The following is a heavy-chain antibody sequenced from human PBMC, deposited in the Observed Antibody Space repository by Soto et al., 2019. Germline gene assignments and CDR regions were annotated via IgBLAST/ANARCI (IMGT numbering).Heavy chain of an antibody. J-gene: IGHJ5*02. CDR3: ARVGLKYLRLFDP. D-gene: IGHD6-6*01. V-gene: IGHV1-3*01. Sequence: EASVKVSCKASGYSFRSYGIQWVRQAPGQSLEWMGWINVDSGDTEYSQSFQDRVTIIRDTSANTVYMELSSLRTEDTAVYYCARVGLKYLRLFDPWGQGSLVTVSS. CDR2: INVDSGDT. CDR1: GYSFRSYG.